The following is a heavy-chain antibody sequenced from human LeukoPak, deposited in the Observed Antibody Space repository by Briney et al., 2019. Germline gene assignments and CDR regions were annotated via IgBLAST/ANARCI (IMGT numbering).Heavy chain of an antibody. CDR3: AKDLGYCSGGSCYNFDY. Sequence: GGSLRLSCAASGFTFSSYGMHWVRQAPGKGLEWVAFIRYDGSNKYYADSVKGRFTISRDNSKNTLYLQMNSLRAEDTAVYYCAKDLGYCSGGSCYNFDYWGQGTLVTVSS. CDR2: IRYDGSNK. J-gene: IGHJ4*02. V-gene: IGHV3-30*02. D-gene: IGHD2-15*01. CDR1: GFTFSSYG.